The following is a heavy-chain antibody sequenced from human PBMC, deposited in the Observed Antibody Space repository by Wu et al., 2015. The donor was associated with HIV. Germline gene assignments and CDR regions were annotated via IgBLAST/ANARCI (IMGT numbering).Heavy chain of an antibody. CDR2: IIPMSGTP. J-gene: IGHJ3*02. Sequence: QVQLVQSGAEVKKPGSSVKVSCKASGDTFSRYAISWVRQAPGQGLEWMGGIIPMSGTPKYTQKFQGRVTITADESTSTAYMEVISLRSEDTAIYYCARDLWGYRGAFDMWGQGTMVTVSS. V-gene: IGHV1-69*12. CDR1: GDTFSRYA. CDR3: ARDLWGYRGAFDM. D-gene: IGHD2-15*01.